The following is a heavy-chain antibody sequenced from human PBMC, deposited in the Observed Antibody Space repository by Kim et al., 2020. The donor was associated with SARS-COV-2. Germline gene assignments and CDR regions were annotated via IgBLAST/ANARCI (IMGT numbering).Heavy chain of an antibody. CDR3: AREGMVRGARGGFDY. D-gene: IGHD3-10*01. J-gene: IGHJ4*02. Sequence: QKFQGRVTMTRDTSTSTVYMELSSLRSEDTAVYYCAREGMVRGARGGFDYWGQGTLVTVSS. V-gene: IGHV1-46*01.